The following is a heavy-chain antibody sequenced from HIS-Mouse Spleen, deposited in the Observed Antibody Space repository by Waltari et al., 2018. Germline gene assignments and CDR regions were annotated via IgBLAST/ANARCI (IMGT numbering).Heavy chain of an antibody. D-gene: IGHD7-27*01. V-gene: IGHV3-13*01. CDR3: ARVGTGDAFDI. Sequence: EVQLVESGGGLVQPGGSLRLSCAASGFTFSSYDLPWVRQATGKGLEWVSAIGTAGDTYYPGSVKGRFTISRENAKNSLYLQMNSLRAGDTAVYYCARVGTGDAFDIWGQGTMVTVSS. CDR2: IGTAGDT. J-gene: IGHJ3*02. CDR1: GFTFSSYD.